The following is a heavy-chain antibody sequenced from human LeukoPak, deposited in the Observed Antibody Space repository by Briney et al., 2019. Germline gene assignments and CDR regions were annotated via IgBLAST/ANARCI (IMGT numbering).Heavy chain of an antibody. Sequence: GGSLRLSCAASGFTFSTYSMNWVRQAPGKGLEWVSYISSSSSTIYYADSVKGRFTISRDNAKNSLYLQMNSLRAEDTAVYYCARGARGAAAGWGAPYFFDYWGQGTLVTVSS. CDR3: ARGARGAAAGWGAPYFFDY. CDR2: ISSSSSTI. CDR1: GFTFSTYS. V-gene: IGHV3-48*01. D-gene: IGHD6-13*01. J-gene: IGHJ4*02.